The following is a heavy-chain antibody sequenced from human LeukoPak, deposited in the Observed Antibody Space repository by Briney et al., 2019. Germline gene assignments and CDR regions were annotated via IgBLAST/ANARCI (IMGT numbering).Heavy chain of an antibody. V-gene: IGHV3-33*03. CDR2: IWNDGSNK. J-gene: IGHJ3*02. CDR3: ARSVADGAFDI. D-gene: IGHD6-19*01. CDR1: GFTFSTYG. Sequence: GGSLRLSCAASGFTFSTYGMHWVRQAPGQGLEWVAVIWNDGSNKYYADSVKGRFTISRDNAKNSLYLQMNSLRAEDTAVYYCARSVADGAFDIWGQGTMVTVSS.